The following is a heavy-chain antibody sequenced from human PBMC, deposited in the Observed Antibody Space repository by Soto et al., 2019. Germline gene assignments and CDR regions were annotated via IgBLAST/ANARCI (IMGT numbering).Heavy chain of an antibody. CDR1: GGSISSGDYY. D-gene: IGHD3-22*01. CDR3: ARASSSYYYDSSGLGYGMDV. Sequence: QVQLQESDPGLVKPSQTLSLTCTVSGGSISSGDYYWSWIRQPPGKGLEWIGYIYYSGSTYYNPSLKSRVTISVDTSKNQFSLKLSSVTAADTAVYYCARASSSYYYDSSGLGYGMDVWGQGTTVTVSS. V-gene: IGHV4-30-4*01. CDR2: IYYSGST. J-gene: IGHJ6*02.